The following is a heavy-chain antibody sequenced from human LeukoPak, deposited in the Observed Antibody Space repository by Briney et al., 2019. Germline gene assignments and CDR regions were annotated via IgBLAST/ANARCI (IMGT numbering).Heavy chain of an antibody. CDR2: IYSGGNT. CDR3: ARDFYDSSGYYNY. CDR1: GITVSSNY. Sequence: GGSLRLSCAASGITVSSNYMSWVRQAPGKGLEWVSVIYSGGNTYYADSVRGRFTISRDNAKNSLYLQMNSLRAEDTAVYYCARDFYDSSGYYNYWGQGTLVTVSS. J-gene: IGHJ4*02. D-gene: IGHD3-22*01. V-gene: IGHV3-53*01.